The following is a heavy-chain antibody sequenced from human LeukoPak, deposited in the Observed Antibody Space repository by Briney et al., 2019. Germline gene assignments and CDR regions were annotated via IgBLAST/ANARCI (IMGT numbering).Heavy chain of an antibody. CDR3: AKDRGYYGSGSYYGAFDI. CDR2: ISWNSGSK. CDR1: GFTFDDYA. V-gene: IGHV3-9*01. D-gene: IGHD3-10*01. J-gene: IGHJ3*02. Sequence: PGGSLRLSCAASGFTFDDYAMHWVRQAPGKGLEWVSGISWNSGSKGYADSVKGRFTISRDNAKNSLYLQMNSLRAEDTALYYCAKDRGYYGSGSYYGAFDIWGQGTMVTVSS.